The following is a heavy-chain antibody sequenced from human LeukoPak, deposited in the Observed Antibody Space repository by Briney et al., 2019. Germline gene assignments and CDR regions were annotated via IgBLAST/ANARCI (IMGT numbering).Heavy chain of an antibody. V-gene: IGHV4-39*01. CDR1: GGSISSSSYY. D-gene: IGHD3-9*01. CDR2: IYYSGST. J-gene: IGHJ4*02. CDR3: ARLPERSDLLPSYANSFDW. Sequence: SETLSLTCTVSGGSISSSSYYWGWIRQPPGKGLKWIGSIYYSGSTYYNASLNSRITMSIDTSKNRFSLRLSSVTAADTAVFFCARLPERSDLLPSYANSFDWWGQGTLVTVSS.